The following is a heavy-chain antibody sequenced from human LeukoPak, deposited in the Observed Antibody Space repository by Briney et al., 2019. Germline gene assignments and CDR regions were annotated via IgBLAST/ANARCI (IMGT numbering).Heavy chain of an antibody. CDR2: IYHSGST. CDR3: ARGLSSSSSWYHNWFDP. V-gene: IGHV4-4*02. CDR1: GGSISSSNW. J-gene: IGHJ5*02. D-gene: IGHD6-13*01. Sequence: SETLSLTCAVSGGSISSSNWWSWVRQPPGKGLEWIGEIYHSGSTNYNPSLKSRVAISVDKSKNQFSLKLSSVTAADTAVYYCARGLSSSSSWYHNWFDPWGQGTLVTVSS.